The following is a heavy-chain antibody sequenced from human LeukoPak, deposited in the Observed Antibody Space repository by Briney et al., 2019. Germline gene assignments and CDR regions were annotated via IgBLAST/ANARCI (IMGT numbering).Heavy chain of an antibody. CDR3: ARGRWGSSSFDY. V-gene: IGHV3-21*01. CDR2: ISSSSSYI. Sequence: GGSLRPSCAASGFTFSSYSMNWVRQAPGKGLEWVSSISSSSSYIYYADSVKGRFTISRDNAKNSLYLQMNSLRAEDTAVYYCARGRWGSSSFDYWGQGTLVTVSS. J-gene: IGHJ4*02. D-gene: IGHD6-6*01. CDR1: GFTFSSYS.